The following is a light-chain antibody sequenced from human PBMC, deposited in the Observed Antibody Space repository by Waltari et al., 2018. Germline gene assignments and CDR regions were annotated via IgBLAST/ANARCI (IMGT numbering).Light chain of an antibody. CDR2: EGS. CDR3: GTWDSSLSAGVV. J-gene: IGLJ2*01. Sequence: QSALTQPASVSGSPGQSITISCTGTSSDIGRYNLVSWYQQHPGKGPKLMIYEGSKRPSGVSDRFSGSKSGNTASLGITGLQTGDEADYYCGTWDSSLSAGVVFGGGTKLTVL. CDR1: SSDIGRYNL. V-gene: IGLV2-14*02.